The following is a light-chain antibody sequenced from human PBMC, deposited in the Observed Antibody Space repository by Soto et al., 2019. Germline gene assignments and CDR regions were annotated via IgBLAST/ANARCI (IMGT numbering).Light chain of an antibody. CDR2: WAS. V-gene: IGKV4-1*01. J-gene: IGKJ4*01. CDR3: QQYNSTPLT. Sequence: DIVMTQSPDSLAVSLGERATINCKSSQSVLYSSNNKNHLAWYQQKPGQTPKLLIYWASTREYGVPDRFSGSESGTEFTLTISRLQAEDVAGYFGQQYNSTPLTFGGGHKVEIK. CDR1: QSVLYSSNNKNH.